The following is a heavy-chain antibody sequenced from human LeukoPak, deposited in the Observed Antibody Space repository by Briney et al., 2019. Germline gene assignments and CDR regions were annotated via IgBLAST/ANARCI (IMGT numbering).Heavy chain of an antibody. CDR1: GGSISSYF. CDR2: IYSSGST. Sequence: SETPSLTCIVSGGSISSYFWSWIRQPAGKGLEWIGRIYSSGSTNYNPSLKSRVTMSVDTSKNEFSLRLNSVTAADTAVYYCARDLVGSGRPFDYWGQGTLVTVSS. CDR3: ARDLVGSGRPFDY. V-gene: IGHV4-4*07. J-gene: IGHJ4*02. D-gene: IGHD6-19*01.